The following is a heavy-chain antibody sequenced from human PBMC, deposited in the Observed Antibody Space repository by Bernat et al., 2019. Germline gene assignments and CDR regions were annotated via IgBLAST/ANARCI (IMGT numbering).Heavy chain of an antibody. CDR2: IKQDGSEK. CDR1: GFTFSSYW. CDR3: AREGGQGYYDFWSGYLDWFDP. V-gene: IGHV3-7*01. J-gene: IGHJ5*02. D-gene: IGHD3-3*01. Sequence: EVQLVESGGGLVQPGGSLRLSCAASGFTFSSYWMSWVRQAPGKGLEWVANIKQDGSEKYYVDSVKGRLTISRDNAKNSLYLQMNSLRAEDTAVYYCAREGGQGYYDFWSGYLDWFDPWGQGTLVTVSS.